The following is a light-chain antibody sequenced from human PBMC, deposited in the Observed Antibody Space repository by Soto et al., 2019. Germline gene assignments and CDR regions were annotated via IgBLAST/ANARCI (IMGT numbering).Light chain of an antibody. CDR2: DVT. CDR1: SSDVGGYDF. Sequence: QSVLTQPRSVSGSPGQSITISCTGSSSDVGGYDFVSWYQQHPGKGPKRLIYDVTKRPSGVPDRFSGSKSGNTASLTISGLQAEDEADYYCCSYAGSYTYVFGTGTKVTVL. V-gene: IGLV2-11*01. J-gene: IGLJ1*01. CDR3: CSYAGSYTYV.